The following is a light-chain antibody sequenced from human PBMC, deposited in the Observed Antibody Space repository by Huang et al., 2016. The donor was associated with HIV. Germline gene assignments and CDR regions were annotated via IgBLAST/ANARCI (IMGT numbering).Light chain of an antibody. J-gene: IGKJ1*01. CDR2: GAS. V-gene: IGKV3-20*01. Sequence: VVLTQTPATLSLSPGDRATLSCRASQSVNSNYLAWYQRKPGKAPRRLIYGASSRATGVPDRFSGSGSGTDFTLTISRLEPEDFAMYYCQQYGNLPPWTFGQGTKVEIK. CDR3: QQYGNLPPWT. CDR1: QSVNSNY.